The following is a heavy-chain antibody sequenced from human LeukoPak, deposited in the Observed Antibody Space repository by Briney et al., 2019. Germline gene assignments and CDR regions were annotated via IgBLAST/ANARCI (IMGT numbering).Heavy chain of an antibody. CDR1: GGSIRSSNW. CDR2: IYHSGTT. D-gene: IGHD4-17*01. Sequence: SETLSLTCAVSGGSIRSSNWGSWVRQPPGEGLEWIGEIYHSGTTNYNPSLKSRFTISVDTSKTQFSLKLSSVTAADTAVYYCARDSGPYGDYAPFDYWGQGTLVTVSS. CDR3: ARDSGPYGDYAPFDY. J-gene: IGHJ4*02. V-gene: IGHV4-4*02.